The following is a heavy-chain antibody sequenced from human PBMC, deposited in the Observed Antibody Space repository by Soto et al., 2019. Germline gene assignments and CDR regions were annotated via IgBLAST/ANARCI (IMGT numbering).Heavy chain of an antibody. CDR2: IKSKTDGGTT. D-gene: IGHD3-22*01. V-gene: IGHV3-15*01. J-gene: IGHJ4*02. CDR1: GFTFSNAW. Sequence: GGSLRLSCAASGFTFSNAWMSWVRQAPGKGLEWVGRIKSKTDGGTTDYAAPVKGRFTISRDDSKNTLYLQMNSLKTEDTAVYYCTTVPHMTVVVITDYWGQGTLVTVSS. CDR3: TTVPHMTVVVITDY.